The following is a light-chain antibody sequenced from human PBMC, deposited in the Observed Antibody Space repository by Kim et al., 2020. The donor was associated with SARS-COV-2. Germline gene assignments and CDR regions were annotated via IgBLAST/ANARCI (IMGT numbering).Light chain of an antibody. CDR3: ATWDDTLSAGV. V-gene: IGLV1-51*01. Sequence: GQKVSSSCSVSNSHIGIQYVSWYQQLPGTAPKLLIYDNNKRASGTPGRFFGSKSGTSATLGITGLQAGDEAYYYCATWDDTLSAGVLGGGTQLTVL. CDR2: DNN. CDR1: NSHIGIQY. J-gene: IGLJ3*02.